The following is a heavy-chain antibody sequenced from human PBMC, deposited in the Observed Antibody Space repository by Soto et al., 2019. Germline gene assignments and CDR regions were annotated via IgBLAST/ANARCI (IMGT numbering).Heavy chain of an antibody. D-gene: IGHD4-17*01. J-gene: IGHJ5*02. V-gene: IGHV1-69*04. CDR3: ARDTSDYGGTMGGWFDP. CDR2: IIPILGIA. Sequence: SVKVSCKASGGTFSSYTISWVRQAPGQGLEWMGRIIPILGIANYAQKFQGRVTITADKSTSTAYMELSSLRSEDTAVYYCARDTSDYGGTMGGWFDPWGQGTLVTVSS. CDR1: GGTFSSYT.